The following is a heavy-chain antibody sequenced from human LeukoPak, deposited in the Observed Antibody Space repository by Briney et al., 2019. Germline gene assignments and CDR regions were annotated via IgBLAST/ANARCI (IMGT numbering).Heavy chain of an antibody. D-gene: IGHD6-13*01. J-gene: IGHJ4*02. V-gene: IGHV4-59*01. CDR3: ARDKQQLVNY. Sequence: SETLSLTCTVSGGSISSYYWSWIRQPPGKGLEWIGYISYSGSTNYNPSLKSRVTISVDTSKNQFSLKLSSVTAADTAVYYCARDKQQLVNYWGQGTLVTVSS. CDR2: ISYSGST. CDR1: GGSISSYY.